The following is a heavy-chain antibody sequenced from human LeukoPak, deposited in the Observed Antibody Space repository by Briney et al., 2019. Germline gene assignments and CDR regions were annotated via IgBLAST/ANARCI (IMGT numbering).Heavy chain of an antibody. CDR1: GGSFSGYY. Sequence: SETLSLTCAVYGGSFSGYYWSWIRQPPGKGLEWIGEINHSGSTNYNPSLKSRVTISVDTSKNQFSLKLSSVTAADTAVYYCARPADTMVRGVMSKGYFQHWGQGTLVTVSS. V-gene: IGHV4-34*01. D-gene: IGHD3-10*01. J-gene: IGHJ1*01. CDR2: INHSGST. CDR3: ARPADTMVRGVMSKGYFQH.